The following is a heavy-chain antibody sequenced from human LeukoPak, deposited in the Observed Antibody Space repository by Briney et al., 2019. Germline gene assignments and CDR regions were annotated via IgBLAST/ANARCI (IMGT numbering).Heavy chain of an antibody. D-gene: IGHD3-22*01. V-gene: IGHV1-18*01. CDR3: ATAPHQYYYDSSGSHFDY. CDR2: INPKTDSP. J-gene: IGHJ4*02. Sequence: GASVKVSCKASGYTFTSYGISWVRQAPGQGLEWMGIINPKTDSPTYTQKFHGRVTLTSDMSARTVYMELSSLTSDDTAVYYCATAPHQYYYDSSGSHFDYWGQGTLVTVSS. CDR1: GYTFTSYG.